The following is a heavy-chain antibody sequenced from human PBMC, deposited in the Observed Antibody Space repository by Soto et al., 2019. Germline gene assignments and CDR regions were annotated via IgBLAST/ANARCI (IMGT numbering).Heavy chain of an antibody. V-gene: IGHV5-51*01. J-gene: IGHJ4*02. Sequence: GESLKISCKGSGYTFSTYWIVWVRQMPGKGLEWMGLIYPSDSDTKYSPAFQGQVTISADKSINTVYLQWTSLEASDSGMYYCARKFAPEFFDSWGQGTLVTVSS. CDR1: GYTFSTYW. CDR2: IYPSDSDT. D-gene: IGHD3-10*01. CDR3: ARKFAPEFFDS.